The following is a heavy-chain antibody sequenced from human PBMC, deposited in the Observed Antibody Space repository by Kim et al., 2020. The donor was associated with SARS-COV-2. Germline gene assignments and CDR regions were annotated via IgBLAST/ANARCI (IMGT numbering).Heavy chain of an antibody. CDR2: ISWNSGNI. CDR1: GFTFGDYA. CDR3: AKDIVVVSSAMSLDY. V-gene: IGHV3-9*01. D-gene: IGHD2-2*01. J-gene: IGHJ4*02. Sequence: GGSLRLSCAASGFTFGDYAMHWVRQAPGKGLEWVSGISWNSGNINYADSVKGRFTISRDNAKKSLYLQMNSLRPEDTAFYYCAKDIVVVSSAMSLDYWGQGTLVTVSS.